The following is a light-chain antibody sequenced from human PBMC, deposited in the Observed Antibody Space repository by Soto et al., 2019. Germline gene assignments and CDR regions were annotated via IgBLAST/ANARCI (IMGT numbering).Light chain of an antibody. V-gene: IGLV2-23*02. CDR1: SSNVGSYKL. Sequence: QSALTQPASVSGSPGQSITISCTGTSSNVGSYKLVSWYQQHPGKAPKLMIFEVNKRPSGVSNRFSGSKSGNTASLTISGLKVEDEADYYCGTWDSSLSAVVFGAGTKLTVL. CDR3: GTWDSSLSAVV. CDR2: EVN. J-gene: IGLJ2*01.